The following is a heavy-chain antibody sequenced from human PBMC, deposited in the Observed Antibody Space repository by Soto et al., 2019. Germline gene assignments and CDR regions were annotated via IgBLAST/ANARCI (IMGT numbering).Heavy chain of an antibody. CDR2: IYYSGGT. Sequence: PSETLSLTCAVSGGSSSSGGFSWTWIRQTPGKGLEFIGYIYYSGGTYYNPSLKSRVTISLDTSKNQFSLSLSSVTAADTAVYYCARIGTISGIVTNNWFGRWGQGPLVTVSS. D-gene: IGHD3-3*01. V-gene: IGHV4-30-2*05. J-gene: IGHJ5*02. CDR1: GGSSSSGGFS. CDR3: ARIGTISGIVTNNWFGR.